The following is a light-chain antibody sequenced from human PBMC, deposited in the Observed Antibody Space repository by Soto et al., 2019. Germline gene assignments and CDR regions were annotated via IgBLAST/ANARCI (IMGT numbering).Light chain of an antibody. Sequence: EIVLTQSPGTLSLSPGERVTLSCRASQSVSSSYLAWYQQKPGQAPRLLIYGASRRATGIPDRFSGSGSGTDFTLTISSLEPEDFAVYFCQQYGGSPQTFGQGTKLEIK. CDR1: QSVSSSY. CDR3: QQYGGSPQT. J-gene: IGKJ2*01. CDR2: GAS. V-gene: IGKV3-20*01.